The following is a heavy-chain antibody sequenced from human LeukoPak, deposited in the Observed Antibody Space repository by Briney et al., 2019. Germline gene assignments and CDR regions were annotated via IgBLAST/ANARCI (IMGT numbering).Heavy chain of an antibody. D-gene: IGHD2/OR15-2a*01. V-gene: IGHV3-66*01. CDR2: IYSGGST. CDR3: AGGSSTTFYYFDY. CDR1: GFTVSSNY. Sequence: GGSLRLSCAASGFTVSSNYMSWVRQAPGKGLEWVSVIYSGGSTYYADSVKGRFTISRDNSKNTLYLQMNSLRAEDTAVYYCAGGSSTTFYYFDYWGQGTLVTVSS. J-gene: IGHJ4*02.